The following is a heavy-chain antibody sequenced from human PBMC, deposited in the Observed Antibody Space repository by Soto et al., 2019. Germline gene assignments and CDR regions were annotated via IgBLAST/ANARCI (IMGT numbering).Heavy chain of an antibody. CDR3: ASRYSSGPGDWFDP. D-gene: IGHD6-19*01. Sequence: QVQLVQSGAEVKKPGATVKVSCKASGYTFTSSDINWVRQAPGQGLEWMGWISAYNGNTNYVQKLQGRVTMTTDTSTSTAYMELRSLRSDDTAVYYCASRYSSGPGDWFDPWGQGTLVTVSS. CDR1: GYTFTSSD. CDR2: ISAYNGNT. V-gene: IGHV1-18*01. J-gene: IGHJ5*02.